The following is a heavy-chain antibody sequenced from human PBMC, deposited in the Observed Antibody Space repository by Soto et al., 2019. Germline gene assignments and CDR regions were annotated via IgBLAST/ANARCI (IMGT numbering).Heavy chain of an antibody. D-gene: IGHD2-2*01. CDR1: GGSISSYY. CDR2: IYYSGST. Sequence: SETLSLTCTVSGGSISSYYWSWIRQPPGKGLEWIGYIYYSGSTNYNPSLKSRVTISVDTSKNQFSLKLSSVTAADTAVYYCARGCSSTSCYWAIGYYFDYWGQGTLVTVSS. J-gene: IGHJ4*02. CDR3: ARGCSSTSCYWAIGYYFDY. V-gene: IGHV4-59*01.